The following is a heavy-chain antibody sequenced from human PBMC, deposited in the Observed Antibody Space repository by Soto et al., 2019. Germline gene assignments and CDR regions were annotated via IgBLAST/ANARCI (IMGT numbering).Heavy chain of an antibody. V-gene: IGHV1-3*01. Sequence: GASVRVSCKASGYTFTSYAMHWVRQAPGQRLEWMGWINAGTGNKKYSQKFQGRVTITRDTSASTAYMELSSLRSEDTALYYCGRGYKSGYSSGWYRGLPDRNWFDPWGQGTLVNVSS. J-gene: IGHJ5*02. CDR2: INAGTGNK. CDR1: GYTFTSYA. CDR3: GRGYKSGYSSGWYRGLPDRNWFDP. D-gene: IGHD6-19*01.